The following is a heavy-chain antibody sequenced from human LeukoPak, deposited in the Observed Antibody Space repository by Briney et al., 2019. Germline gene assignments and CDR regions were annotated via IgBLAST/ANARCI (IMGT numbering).Heavy chain of an antibody. Sequence: GSLRLSCAASGFTFSSYWMHWVRQAPGKGLVWVSCINSDGSSTSYADSVKGRFTISRDNANNTLYLQMNSLRAEDTAVYYCTKDPNGDYVGAFDPWGQGTLVTVSS. CDR1: GFTFSSYW. J-gene: IGHJ5*02. D-gene: IGHD4-17*01. V-gene: IGHV3-74*01. CDR2: INSDGSST. CDR3: TKDPNGDYVGAFDP.